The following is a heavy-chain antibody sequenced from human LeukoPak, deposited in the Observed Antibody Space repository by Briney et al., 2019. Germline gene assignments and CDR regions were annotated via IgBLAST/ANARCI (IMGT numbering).Heavy chain of an antibody. J-gene: IGHJ3*02. CDR2: IIPIFGTA. CDR3: ARALDYYDSSGRHAFDI. Sequence: SVKVSCKASGGTFSSYAISWVRQAPGQGLEWMGGIIPIFGTANYAQKFQGRVTITADESTSTAYMELGSLRSEDTAVYYCARALDYYDSSGRHAFDIWGQGTMVTVSS. CDR1: GGTFSSYA. V-gene: IGHV1-69*13. D-gene: IGHD3-22*01.